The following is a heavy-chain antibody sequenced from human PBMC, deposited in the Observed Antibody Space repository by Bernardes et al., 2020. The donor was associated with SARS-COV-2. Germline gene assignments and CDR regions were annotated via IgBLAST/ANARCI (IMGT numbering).Heavy chain of an antibody. CDR3: ATAPAYYDSSGYRGWFDP. CDR1: GYTLTELS. J-gene: IGHJ5*02. D-gene: IGHD3-22*01. V-gene: IGHV1-24*01. Sequence: SVKVSCKASGYTLTELSMHWVRQAPGKGLEWMGGFDPEDGETIYAQKFQGRVTMTEDTSTDTAYMELSSLRSEDTAVYYCATAPAYYDSSGYRGWFDPWGQGTLVTVSS. CDR2: FDPEDGET.